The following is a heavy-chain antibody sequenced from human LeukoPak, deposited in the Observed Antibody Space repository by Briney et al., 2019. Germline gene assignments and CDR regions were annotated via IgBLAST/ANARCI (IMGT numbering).Heavy chain of an antibody. CDR3: ARGSCSSSSCYERLNGLDV. CDR2: FHTAGDT. V-gene: IGHV3-13*01. D-gene: IGHD2-2*01. Sequence: GGSIRLSCAASGFTFSNYDMHWVRQATGKGLEWVSAFHTAGDTHYSGSVKGRFATSRENAKNSFYLQMNDLRAGDTAVYYCARGSCSSSSCYERLNGLDVWGQGTPVTVSS. J-gene: IGHJ6*02. CDR1: GFTFSNYD.